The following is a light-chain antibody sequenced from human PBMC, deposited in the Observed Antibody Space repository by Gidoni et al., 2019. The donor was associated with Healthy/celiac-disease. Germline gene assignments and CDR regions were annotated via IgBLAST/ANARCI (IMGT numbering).Light chain of an antibody. Sequence: SHVLTPPPSVSVAPGKTARITCGGNNIGSKRVHWYQQKPGQAPVLVIYYDSDRPSGIPERFSGSNSGNTATLTISRVEAGDEADYYCQVWDSSSDHVVFGGGTKLTVL. CDR2: YDS. V-gene: IGLV3-21*04. CDR1: NIGSKR. J-gene: IGLJ2*01. CDR3: QVWDSSSDHVV.